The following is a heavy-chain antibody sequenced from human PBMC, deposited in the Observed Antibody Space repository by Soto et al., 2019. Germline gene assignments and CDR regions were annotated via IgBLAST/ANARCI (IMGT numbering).Heavy chain of an antibody. J-gene: IGHJ4*02. D-gene: IGHD1-26*01. CDR3: ARTVRTRIVGATGLDY. CDR2: IYYSGST. Sequence: PSETLSLTCTVSGGSISSSSYYWGWIRQPPGKGLEWIGSIYYSGSTYYNPSLKSRVTISVDTSKNQFSLKLSSVIAADTAVYYCARTVRTRIVGATGLDYWGQGTLVTVSS. CDR1: GGSISSSSYY. V-gene: IGHV4-39*01.